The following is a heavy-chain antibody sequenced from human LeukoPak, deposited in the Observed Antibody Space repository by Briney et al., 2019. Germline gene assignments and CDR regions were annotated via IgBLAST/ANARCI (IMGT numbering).Heavy chain of an antibody. Sequence: QPGGSLRLSCAAPGFTFSSYWMHWVRQAPGKGLVWVSRINSDGSSTSYADSVKGRFTISRDNAKNTLYLQMNSLRAEDTAVYYCARGSTMIRNALDIWGQGTMVTVSS. J-gene: IGHJ3*02. CDR2: INSDGSST. CDR1: GFTFSSYW. CDR3: ARGSTMIRNALDI. D-gene: IGHD3-22*01. V-gene: IGHV3-74*01.